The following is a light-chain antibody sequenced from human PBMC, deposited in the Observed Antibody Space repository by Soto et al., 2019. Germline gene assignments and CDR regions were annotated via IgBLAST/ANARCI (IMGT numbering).Light chain of an antibody. CDR2: SDA. V-gene: IGLV3-21*04. J-gene: IGLJ2*01. CDR3: QVWDSNSVV. Sequence: SYELTQPPSVSVAPGQTARVACVGDSLEGKSVHWYQQKPGQAPVLVIYSDADRPSRIPERITGSNSGNTATLTITRVEAGDEADYHCQVWDSNSVVFGGGTKLTVL. CDR1: SLEGKS.